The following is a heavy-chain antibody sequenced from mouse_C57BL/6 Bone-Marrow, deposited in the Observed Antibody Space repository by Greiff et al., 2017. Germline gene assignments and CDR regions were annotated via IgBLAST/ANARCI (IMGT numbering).Heavy chain of an antibody. CDR1: GFTFSSYT. J-gene: IGHJ3*01. V-gene: IGHV5-9*01. CDR2: ISGGGGNT. CDR3: ASLYYFGSSYPPWFAY. Sequence: EVKLMESGGGLVKPGGSLKLSCAASGFTFSSYTMSWVRQTPEKRLEWVATISGGGGNTYYPDSVKGRFTISRDNAKNTLYLQMSSLRSEDTALYYYASLYYFGSSYPPWFAYWGQGTLVTVSA. D-gene: IGHD1-1*01.